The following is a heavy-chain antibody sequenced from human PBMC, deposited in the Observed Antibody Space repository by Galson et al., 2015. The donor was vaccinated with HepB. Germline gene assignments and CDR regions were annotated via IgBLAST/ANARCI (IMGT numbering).Heavy chain of an antibody. CDR2: IQHVGSPI. CDR1: GLTFRRSG. J-gene: IGHJ4*02. CDR3: AREDATITVAALEY. Sequence: SLRLSCAASGLTFRRSGMHWVRQAPGKGLEWLAVIQHVGSPIRYADSVKGRFTVSRDNSKNTLYLEMNNLRAEDTAVYYCAREDATITVAALEYWGQGVLVTVSS. V-gene: IGHV3-33*01. D-gene: IGHD6-13*01.